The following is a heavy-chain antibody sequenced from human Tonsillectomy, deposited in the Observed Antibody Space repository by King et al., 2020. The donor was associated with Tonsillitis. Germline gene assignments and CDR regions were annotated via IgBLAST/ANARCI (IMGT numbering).Heavy chain of an antibody. Sequence: VQLVESGAEVKKPGASVKVSCKASGYTFTSYGISWVRQAPGQGLEWMGWISAYNGNTNYAQKLQGRVTMTTDTSTSTAYMELRSLRSDDTAVYYCARAWRGELGTWIQLWIGGDYFDYWGQGTLVTVSS. V-gene: IGHV1-18*01. CDR2: ISAYNGNT. J-gene: IGHJ4*02. D-gene: IGHD5-18*01. CDR3: ARAWRGELGTWIQLWIGGDYFDY. CDR1: GYTFTSYG.